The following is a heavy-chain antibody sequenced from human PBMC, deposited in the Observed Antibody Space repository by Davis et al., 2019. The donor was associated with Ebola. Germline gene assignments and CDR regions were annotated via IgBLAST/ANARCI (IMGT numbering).Heavy chain of an antibody. D-gene: IGHD6-19*01. CDR3: ARDKSTGGWYGDFFDY. Sequence: SETLSLTCLVSGGSMTSYYWSWFRHSAGKGLEWIGRIYRTGSANYNPSLKSRVTMSIDTSNNQFSLRLTSVTAADTGVYYCARDKSTGGWYGDFFDYWGQGALVSVSS. V-gene: IGHV4-4*07. CDR1: GGSMTSYY. J-gene: IGHJ4*02. CDR2: IYRTGSA.